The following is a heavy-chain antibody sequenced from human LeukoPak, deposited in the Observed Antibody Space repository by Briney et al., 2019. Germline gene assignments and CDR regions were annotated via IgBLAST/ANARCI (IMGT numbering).Heavy chain of an antibody. D-gene: IGHD1-26*01. CDR2: IWHDGGNK. J-gene: IGHJ6*03. Sequence: RGTLRLSCAASGFTFRTYGMHWVRQAPGKGLEWVAVIWHDGGNKYYADFVKGRFTISRDNSKNTLYLQMNSLRAEDTAVYYCAKDPSPSGYYMDVWGKGTTVTVSS. V-gene: IGHV3-33*06. CDR3: AKDPSPSGYYMDV. CDR1: GFTFRTYG.